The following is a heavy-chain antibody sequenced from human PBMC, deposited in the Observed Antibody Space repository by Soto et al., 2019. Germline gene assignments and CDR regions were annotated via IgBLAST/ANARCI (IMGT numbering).Heavy chain of an antibody. CDR1: GYTFTSYG. CDR3: ARDRGSSEDYYYYGMDV. J-gene: IGHJ6*02. D-gene: IGHD6-6*01. V-gene: IGHV1-18*01. CDR2: ISAYNGNT. Sequence: ASVKVSCKASGYTFTSYGISWVRQAPGRGLEWMGWISAYNGNTNYAQKLQGRVTMTTDTSTSTAYMELRSLRSDDTAVYYCARDRGSSEDYYYYGMDVWGQGTTVTVSS.